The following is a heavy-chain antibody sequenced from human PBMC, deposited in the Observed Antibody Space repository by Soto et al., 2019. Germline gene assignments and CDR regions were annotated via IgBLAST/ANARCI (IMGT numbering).Heavy chain of an antibody. D-gene: IGHD3-22*01. J-gene: IGHJ3*02. CDR3: ARPILYYDSNPGAFDI. CDR1: GGTFSSYA. Sequence: SVKVSCKASGGTFSSYAISGVGQSPLRGLEWMGGVIPIFGTANYAQKFQGRVTITADKSTSTAYMELSSLRSEDTAVYYCARPILYYDSNPGAFDIWGQGTMVTVSS. CDR2: VIPIFGTA. V-gene: IGHV1-69*06.